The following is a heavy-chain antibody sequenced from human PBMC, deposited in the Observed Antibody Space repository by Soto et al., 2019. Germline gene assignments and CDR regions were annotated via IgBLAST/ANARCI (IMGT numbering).Heavy chain of an antibody. V-gene: IGHV3-23*01. Sequence: GGSLRLSCAASGFTFSSYAMSWVRRAPGKGLEWVSAISGSGGSTYYADSVKGRFTISRDNSKNTLYLQMNSLRAEDTAVYYCAKVSWEDRLRSRIDAFDIWGQGTMVTVSS. J-gene: IGHJ3*02. CDR3: AKVSWEDRLRSRIDAFDI. D-gene: IGHD1-26*01. CDR1: GFTFSSYA. CDR2: ISGSGGST.